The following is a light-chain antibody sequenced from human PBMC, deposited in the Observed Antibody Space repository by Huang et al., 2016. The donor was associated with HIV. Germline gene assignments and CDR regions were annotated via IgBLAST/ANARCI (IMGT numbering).Light chain of an antibody. Sequence: DIQMTQSPSSLSASIGDRVIITCRASQDIGRLLNWYQQKPGKAPQLLIYEAAVLQTGVPSRFSGSGSGTHFTLTIRSLLPEDFATYYCQQSYSPSPFTFGLGTKVEIK. J-gene: IGKJ4*01. V-gene: IGKV1-39*01. CDR3: QQSYSPSPFT. CDR2: EAA. CDR1: QDIGRL.